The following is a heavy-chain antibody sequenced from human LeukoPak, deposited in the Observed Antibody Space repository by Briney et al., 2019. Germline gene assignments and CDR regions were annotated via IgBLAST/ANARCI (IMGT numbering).Heavy chain of an antibody. CDR3: ARGYCGGDCDDAFDI. J-gene: IGHJ3*02. Sequence: ASVKVSCKASGYTFTVYYMHWVREAPGQGLGCVGWINPNSGGTNYAQKFQGRVTMTRDTSISTAYMELSRLRSDDTAVYYCARGYCGGDCDDAFDIWGQGTMVTVSS. D-gene: IGHD2-21*02. CDR1: GYTFTVYY. CDR2: INPNSGGT. V-gene: IGHV1-2*02.